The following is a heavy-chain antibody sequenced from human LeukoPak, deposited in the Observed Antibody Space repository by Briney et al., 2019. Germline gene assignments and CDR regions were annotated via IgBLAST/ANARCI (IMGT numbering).Heavy chain of an antibody. CDR3: ARLPQGYCSGGSCDY. Sequence: SETLSLTCTVSGGSIYTSTYWGWIRQPPGKGLEWIGSMFYSGSTFYNPSLKSRVTISVDTSKNQLSLNLSSVTAADTAVYYCARLPQGYCSGGSCDYWGQGTLVTVSS. V-gene: IGHV4-39*01. D-gene: IGHD2-15*01. J-gene: IGHJ4*02. CDR1: GGSIYTSTY. CDR2: MFYSGST.